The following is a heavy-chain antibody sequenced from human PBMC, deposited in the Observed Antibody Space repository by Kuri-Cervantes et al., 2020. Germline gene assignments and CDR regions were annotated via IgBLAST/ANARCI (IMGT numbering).Heavy chain of an antibody. D-gene: IGHD3-22*01. CDR3: AKELNYYDSSGYGPV. J-gene: IGHJ4*02. CDR2: ITYGVSNK. CDR1: GFTFSSYG. Sequence: GESLKISCAASGFTFSSYGMHWVRQAPGKGLEWVAVITYGVSNKYYADSVKGRFTISRDNSKNTLYLQMNSLRAEDTAVYYCAKELNYYDSSGYGPVWGQGTLVTVSS. V-gene: IGHV3-30*18.